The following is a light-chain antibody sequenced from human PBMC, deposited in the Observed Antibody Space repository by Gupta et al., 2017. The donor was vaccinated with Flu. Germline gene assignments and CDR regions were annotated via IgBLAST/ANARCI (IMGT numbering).Light chain of an antibody. CDR3: AAWDDSLNGPV. CDR2: RND. V-gene: IGLV1-44*01. J-gene: IGLJ2*01. Sequence: VLTLPPCESGTPGQMVTIACSGISSHIGLNTVSWYQQLPGSAPKLLIERNDQRPSGVPDRFSGSKSGTSTSLAINGLQSEDEADFYCAAWDDSLNGPVFGGGTKLTVL. CDR1: SSHIGLNT.